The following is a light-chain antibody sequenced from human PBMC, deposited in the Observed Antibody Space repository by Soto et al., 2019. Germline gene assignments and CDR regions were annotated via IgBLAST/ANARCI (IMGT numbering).Light chain of an antibody. V-gene: IGKV3-11*01. J-gene: IGKJ5*01. CDR3: QQRSNLIT. CDR1: ETVATN. Sequence: VMTQSPATLSVSPGERATLSSWASETVATNLAWYQQKPGQAPRLLISGASNRATGIPARFSGSGSGTDFTLTISSLEPEDFAVYYCQQRSNLITFGQGTRLEIK. CDR2: GAS.